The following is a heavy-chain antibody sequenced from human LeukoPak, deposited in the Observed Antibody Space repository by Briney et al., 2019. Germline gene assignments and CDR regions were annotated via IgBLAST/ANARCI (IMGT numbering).Heavy chain of an antibody. CDR2: INTDGSST. J-gene: IGHJ6*03. CDR1: GFTFSSYW. CDR3: TRVEETATTAAIIRKYSYYYYYMDV. D-gene: IGHD4-11*01. Sequence: GGSLRLSCAASGFTFSSYWMHWVRQAPGKGLVWVSRINTDGSSTNYAGSVKGRFTISRDNAKNTLYLQMSSLRAEDTAVYYCTRVEETATTAAIIRKYSYYYYYMDVWGKGNTVTVSS. V-gene: IGHV3-74*01.